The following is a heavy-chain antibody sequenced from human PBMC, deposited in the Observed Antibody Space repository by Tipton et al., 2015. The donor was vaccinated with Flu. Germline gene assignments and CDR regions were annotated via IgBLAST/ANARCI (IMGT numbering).Heavy chain of an antibody. CDR1: GASFGSGYY. V-gene: IGHV4-38-2*02. J-gene: IGHJ4*02. Sequence: TLSLTCSVSGASFGSGYYWGWIRQPPGKGLEWIGNIHRSGSTYYNPSLRSRVTISVDTSKNQFSLRLTSVTAADTAVYYCARVGWLDLYGGNPDFDSWGQGTLVTVSS. CDR2: IHRSGST. D-gene: IGHD4-23*01. CDR3: ARVGWLDLYGGNPDFDS.